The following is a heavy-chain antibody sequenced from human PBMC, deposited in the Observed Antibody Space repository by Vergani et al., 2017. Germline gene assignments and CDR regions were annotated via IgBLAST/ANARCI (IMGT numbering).Heavy chain of an antibody. Sequence: VQLVESGGGLVKPGGSLRLSCAASGFTFSSYAMSWVRQAPGKGLEWVSAISGSGGSTYYADSVKGRFTISRDNSKNTLYLQMNSLRAEDTAVYYCAKEGRPMVVVPAAIFVWGQGTLVTVSS. J-gene: IGHJ4*02. CDR1: GFTFSSYA. V-gene: IGHV3-23*04. D-gene: IGHD2-2*01. CDR3: AKEGRPMVVVPAAIFV. CDR2: ISGSGGST.